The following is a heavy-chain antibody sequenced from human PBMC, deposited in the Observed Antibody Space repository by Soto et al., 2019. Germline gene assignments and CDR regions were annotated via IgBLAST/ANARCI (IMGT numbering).Heavy chain of an antibody. Sequence: PGGSLRLSCAASGFTVSSNYMSWVRQAPGKGLEWVSVIYSAGSTYYADSVKGRFTISRDNSKNTLYLQMNSLRAEDTAVYYCAKDRVSREWELLGWGQGTLVTVSS. CDR2: IYSAGST. CDR3: AKDRVSREWELLG. J-gene: IGHJ4*02. CDR1: GFTVSSNY. D-gene: IGHD1-26*01. V-gene: IGHV3-66*01.